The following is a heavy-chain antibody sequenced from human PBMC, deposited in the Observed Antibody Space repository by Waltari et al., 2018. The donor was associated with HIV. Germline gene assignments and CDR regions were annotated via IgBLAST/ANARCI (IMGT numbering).Heavy chain of an antibody. J-gene: IGHJ5*02. D-gene: IGHD3-3*01. Sequence: QVQLQESGPGLVKPSQTLSLTCTVSGGSISSGSYYWSWIRQPAGKGLELIGLIYTSGSTNYNPSLKSRVTISVDTSKNQFSLKLRSVTAADTAVYYCARAYYDFWSGTGSSGNWFDPWGQGTLVTVSS. V-gene: IGHV4-61*02. CDR2: IYTSGST. CDR1: GGSISSGSYY. CDR3: ARAYYDFWSGTGSSGNWFDP.